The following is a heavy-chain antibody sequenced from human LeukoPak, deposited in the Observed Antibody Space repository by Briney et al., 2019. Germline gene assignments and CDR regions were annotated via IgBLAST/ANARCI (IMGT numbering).Heavy chain of an antibody. D-gene: IGHD5-24*01. V-gene: IGHV3-30*03. CDR1: GFTFDTYG. Sequence: GRSLRLSCAASGFTFDTYGMHWVRQAPGKGLEWVAVISYDGNNENYVDSVKGRFTISRDNSKNTLYLQMNSLRADDTAVYYCARSVEMATITDYWGQGTLVTVSS. J-gene: IGHJ4*02. CDR3: ARSVEMATITDY. CDR2: ISYDGNNE.